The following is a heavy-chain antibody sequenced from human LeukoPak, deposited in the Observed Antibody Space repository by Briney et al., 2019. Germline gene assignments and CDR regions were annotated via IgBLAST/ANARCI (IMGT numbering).Heavy chain of an antibody. CDR1: GFTFSSYA. D-gene: IGHD2-15*01. V-gene: IGHV3-23*01. CDR3: ARAPSSVVAIDY. CDR2: ISGSGGST. J-gene: IGHJ4*02. Sequence: GGSLRLSCAASGFTFSSYAMSWVRQAPGKGLEWVSTISGSGGSTYYADSVKGRFTISRDNSKNTLYLQMNSLRAEDTAVYYCARAPSSVVAIDYWGQGTLVTVSS.